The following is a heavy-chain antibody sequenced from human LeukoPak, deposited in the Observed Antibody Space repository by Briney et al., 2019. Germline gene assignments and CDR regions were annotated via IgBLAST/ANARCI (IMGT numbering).Heavy chain of an antibody. V-gene: IGHV3-48*04. CDR1: GFTFSSYG. CDR3: ARSGAFILGRAFDI. Sequence: GGSLRLSCAASGFTFSSYGMSWVRQAPGKALEWVSYITGSGDTIHYADSVKGRFTISRDNAKNSLFLHMNSLRGEDMAIYYCARSGAFILGRAFDIWGQGTMVTVSS. D-gene: IGHD7-27*01. CDR2: ITGSGDTI. J-gene: IGHJ3*02.